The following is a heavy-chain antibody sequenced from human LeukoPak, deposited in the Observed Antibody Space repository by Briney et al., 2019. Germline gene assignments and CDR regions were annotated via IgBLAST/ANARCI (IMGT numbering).Heavy chain of an antibody. Sequence: ASVKVSCKASGYTFTGYYMHWVRQAPGQGLEWMGWINPNSGGTNYAQKFQGRVTMTRDTSISTAYMELSRLRSDDTAVYYCARGAGRITMIVVVIKGDRPIDAFDIWGQGTMVTVSS. CDR3: ARGAGRITMIVVVIKGDRPIDAFDI. CDR2: INPNSGGT. CDR1: GYTFTGYY. V-gene: IGHV1-2*02. D-gene: IGHD3-22*01. J-gene: IGHJ3*02.